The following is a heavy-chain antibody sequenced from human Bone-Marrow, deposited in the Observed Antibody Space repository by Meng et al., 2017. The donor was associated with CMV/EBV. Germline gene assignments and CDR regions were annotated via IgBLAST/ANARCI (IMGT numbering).Heavy chain of an antibody. Sequence: GESLKISCAASGFTFSSYEMNWVRQAPGKGLEWVSYISSSGSTIYYADSVKGRFTISRDNAKNSLYLQMNSLRAEDTAVYYCARSDVLRFLDRHADVWGQGTTVTVYS. D-gene: IGHD3-3*01. V-gene: IGHV3-48*03. J-gene: IGHJ6*02. CDR2: ISSSGSTI. CDR3: ARSDVLRFLDRHADV. CDR1: GFTFSSYE.